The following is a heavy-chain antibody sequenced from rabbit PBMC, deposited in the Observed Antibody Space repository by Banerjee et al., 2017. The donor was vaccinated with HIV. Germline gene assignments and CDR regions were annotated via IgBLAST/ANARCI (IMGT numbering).Heavy chain of an antibody. Sequence: QEQLVESGGDLVKPGGTLTLTCKASGVDFSGYYYMCWVRQAPGKGLEWIACIYVSGGDTYYASWAKGRFTISKTSSTTVTLQMTSLTAADTATYFCARGDLTSGWGHTRLDLWGPGTLVTVS. D-gene: IGHD4-1*01. V-gene: IGHV1S45*01. J-gene: IGHJ3*01. CDR1: GVDFSGYYY. CDR3: ARGDLTSGWGHTRLDL. CDR2: IYVSGGDT.